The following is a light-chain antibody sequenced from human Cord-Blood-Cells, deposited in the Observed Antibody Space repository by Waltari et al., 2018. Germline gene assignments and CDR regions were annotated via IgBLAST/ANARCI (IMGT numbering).Light chain of an antibody. CDR2: AAS. J-gene: IGKJ3*01. V-gene: IGKV1-39*01. CDR1: QSISSY. CDR3: QQSYSTLIFT. Sequence: DIQMSQSPTSLPAYVGARVTITCRASQSISSYLNWYQQKPGKAPKILIYAASSLQSGVPSRFSGSASVTDFTLTISSLQPEDFATYYCQQSYSTLIFTFGPGTKVDIK.